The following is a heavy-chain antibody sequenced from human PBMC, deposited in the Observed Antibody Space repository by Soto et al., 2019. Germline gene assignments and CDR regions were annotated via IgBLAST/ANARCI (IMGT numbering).Heavy chain of an antibody. Sequence: GGSLRLSCAASGFTFSSYSMNCVLQAPGKGLEWVSSISSSSSYIYYADSVKGRFTISRDNAKNSLYLQMNSLRAEDTAVYYCARDYCSGGSCPGAFDYWGQGTLVTVSS. CDR3: ARDYCSGGSCPGAFDY. J-gene: IGHJ4*02. CDR1: GFTFSSYS. V-gene: IGHV3-21*01. D-gene: IGHD2-15*01. CDR2: ISSSSSYI.